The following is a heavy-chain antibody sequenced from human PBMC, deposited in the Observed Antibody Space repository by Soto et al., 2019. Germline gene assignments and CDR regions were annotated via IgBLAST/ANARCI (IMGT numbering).Heavy chain of an antibody. Sequence: VQLVQSGTEVKEPGASVRVSCKASGYTFTAHGLHWARQAPGQGLEWMGWIIVSHDWPRYAPQFQGRLTFATETIGTTSYMHLTRLTPDDTAFYFCARESEVGVAGDYWGQGT. D-gene: IGHD2-8*01. CDR2: IIVSHDWP. V-gene: IGHV1-3*01. CDR1: GYTFTAHG. CDR3: ARESEVGVAGDY. J-gene: IGHJ4*02.